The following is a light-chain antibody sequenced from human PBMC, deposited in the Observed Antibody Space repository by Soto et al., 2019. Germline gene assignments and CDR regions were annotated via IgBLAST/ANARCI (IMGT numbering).Light chain of an antibody. CDR1: QSGSSN. Sequence: EIVMTQSPATLSVSPGERATLSCRASQSGSSNLAWYQQKPGQAPRLLIYGASTRAIGIPARFSGSGSGTEFTLTISSLQSEDFAVYYCHQYNNWPPWTFGQGTKVDIK. CDR2: GAS. V-gene: IGKV3-15*01. CDR3: HQYNNWPPWT. J-gene: IGKJ1*01.